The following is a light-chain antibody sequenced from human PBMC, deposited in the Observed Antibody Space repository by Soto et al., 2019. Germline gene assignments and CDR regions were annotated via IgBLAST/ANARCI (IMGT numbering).Light chain of an antibody. CDR2: AAS. Sequence: SPCSLSASVGYRVTITLRASQSINNWLDWYKQKPGKAPKLLIYAASSLQSGVPSRFSGSGSGTEFTLTIISQQPDDFATYYCQQYYSISRTFGQGTKVDIK. J-gene: IGKJ1*01. CDR3: QQYYSISRT. V-gene: IGKV1-5*01. CDR1: QSINNW.